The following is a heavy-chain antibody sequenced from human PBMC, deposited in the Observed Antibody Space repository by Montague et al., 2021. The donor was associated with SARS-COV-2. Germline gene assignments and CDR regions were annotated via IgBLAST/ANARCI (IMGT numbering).Heavy chain of an antibody. CDR1: GFTFSSYE. D-gene: IGHD3-3*01. J-gene: IGHJ6*02. Sequence: SLRLSCAASGFTFSSYEMNWVRQAPGTGLEWVSYISSSGSTIYYADSVKGRFTISRDNAKNSLYLQMNSLRAEDTAVYYCARGGTYYDFWSGYHNYYYGMDVWGQGTRVTVSS. CDR2: ISSSGSTI. V-gene: IGHV3-48*03. CDR3: ARGGTYYDFWSGYHNYYYGMDV.